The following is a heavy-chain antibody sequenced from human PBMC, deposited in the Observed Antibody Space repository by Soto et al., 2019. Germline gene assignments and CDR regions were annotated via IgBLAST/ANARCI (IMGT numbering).Heavy chain of an antibody. D-gene: IGHD3-22*01. CDR3: AKDYFAYSESRDYYSPFDY. V-gene: IGHV3-23*01. Sequence: PGRSLRLSCAASGFTFSRFSMAWVRQAPGEGLEWVSSIRDSGGATYYADSVEGRFTISRDNSQNTLYLQMNSLRVEDTAVYYCAKDYFAYSESRDYYSPFDYWGQGTLVTVSS. J-gene: IGHJ4*02. CDR2: IRDSGGAT. CDR1: GFTFSRFS.